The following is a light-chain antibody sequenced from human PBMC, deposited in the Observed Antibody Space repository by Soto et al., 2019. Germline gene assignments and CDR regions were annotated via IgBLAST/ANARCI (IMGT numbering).Light chain of an antibody. CDR2: GAS. J-gene: IGKJ1*01. CDR1: QSASSSY. V-gene: IGKV3-20*01. Sequence: EIVLTQSPGTLSLSPGERATLSCRASQSASSSYLAWYQQKPGQAPRLLIYGASSRATGIPDRFSGSGSGTDFTLTISRLEPEDFAVYYCQQYGSSLGWTFGQGTKVEIK. CDR3: QQYGSSLGWT.